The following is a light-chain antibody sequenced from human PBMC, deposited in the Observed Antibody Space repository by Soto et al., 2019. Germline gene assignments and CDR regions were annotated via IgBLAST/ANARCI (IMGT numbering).Light chain of an antibody. CDR1: QSVGTN. J-gene: IGKJ5*01. Sequence: EIVMTQSPATLSVSPGERATLSCRASQSVGTNLAWYQQKPGQAPRLLIYGASTRATGIPDRFSGSGSGTEFTLTLSSLQSEDFAVYHCQQYKTWSSITFGQGTRLEIK. V-gene: IGKV3-15*01. CDR3: QQYKTWSSIT. CDR2: GAS.